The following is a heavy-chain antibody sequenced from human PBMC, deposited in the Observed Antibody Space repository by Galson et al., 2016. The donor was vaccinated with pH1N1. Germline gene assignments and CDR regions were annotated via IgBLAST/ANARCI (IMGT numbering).Heavy chain of an antibody. CDR3: ARAPPTYNNRGWSFDI. D-gene: IGHD1-14*01. J-gene: IGHJ3*02. CDR1: GFIFSSYG. V-gene: IGHV3-30*03. CDR2: ISYDGTNK. Sequence: SLRLSCAASGFIFSSYGMHWVRQAPGKGLERVAFISYDGTNKYYADSLKGRFTISRDNSKNTLYLQMNSLKAEDTAVFYCARAPPTYNNRGWSFDIWGQGTMVTVSS.